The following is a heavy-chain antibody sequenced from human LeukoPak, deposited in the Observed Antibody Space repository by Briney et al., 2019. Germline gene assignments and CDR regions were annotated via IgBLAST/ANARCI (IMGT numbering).Heavy chain of an antibody. CDR3: ARAGGWGYSSSPGYYFDY. D-gene: IGHD6-6*01. V-gene: IGHV3-21*01. CDR1: GFTFSSYS. J-gene: IGHJ4*02. Sequence: PGGSLRLSCAASGFTFSSYSMNWVRQAPGKGLEWVSSISSSSSYIYYADSVKGRFTISRDNAKNSLYLQMNSLRAEDTAVYYCARAGGWGYSSSPGYYFDYWGQGTLVTVSS. CDR2: ISSSSSYI.